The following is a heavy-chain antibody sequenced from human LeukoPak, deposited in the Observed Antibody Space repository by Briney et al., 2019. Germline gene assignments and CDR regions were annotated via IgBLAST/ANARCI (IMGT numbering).Heavy chain of an antibody. Sequence: ASVKVSCKASGYTFTDYNIHWVRQAPGQGLEWMGWINPNSGGTNYAQKFQGRVTMTRDTSIGTAYMDLSSLISDDTAVYYRATHPFDFWGQGTLVTVSS. CDR2: INPNSGGT. CDR3: ATHPFDF. V-gene: IGHV1-2*02. J-gene: IGHJ4*02. CDR1: GYTFTDYN.